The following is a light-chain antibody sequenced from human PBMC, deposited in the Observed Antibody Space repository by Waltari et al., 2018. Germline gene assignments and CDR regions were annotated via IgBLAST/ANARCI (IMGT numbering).Light chain of an antibody. J-gene: IGLJ2*01. Sequence: QSALTKPASVSGPPGQPITISCTGTSTGVGGYNYVPWYQQHPGKAPKLMIYEVSNRPSGVSNRFSGSKSGNTASLTISGLQAEDEADYYCSSYTSSSTVVFGGGTKLTVL. CDR3: SSYTSSSTVV. CDR2: EVS. V-gene: IGLV2-14*01. CDR1: STGVGGYNY.